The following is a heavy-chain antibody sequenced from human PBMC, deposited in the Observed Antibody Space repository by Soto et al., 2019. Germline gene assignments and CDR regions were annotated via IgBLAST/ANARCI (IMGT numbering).Heavy chain of an antibody. D-gene: IGHD6-19*01. V-gene: IGHV6-1*01. CDR3: ARGVAGTGFDL. CDR1: GSRVAINTAA. J-gene: IGHJ4*02. Sequence: XQTLSLRCAISGSRVAINTAACTFMRSSPSRGLEWLGRTYYRSNWRHDYAVSVKSRITVNPDTSKNHFSLQLNSVTPDDTAVYYCARGVAGTGFDLWGQGTLVNVSS. CDR2: TYYRSNWRH.